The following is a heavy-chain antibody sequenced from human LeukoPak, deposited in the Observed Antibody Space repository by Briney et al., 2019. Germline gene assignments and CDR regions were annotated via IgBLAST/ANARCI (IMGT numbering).Heavy chain of an antibody. J-gene: IGHJ4*02. CDR1: GYSISSGYY. CDR2: IHHSGST. Sequence: SETLSLTCTISGYSISSGYYWGWIRQPPGKGLEWVGSIHHSGSTYYNPSLKSRVTISLDTSENQFSLKLSSVTAADTAVYYCARDLYSSGWGYFDYWGQGTLVTVSS. V-gene: IGHV4-38-2*02. CDR3: ARDLYSSGWGYFDY. D-gene: IGHD6-19*01.